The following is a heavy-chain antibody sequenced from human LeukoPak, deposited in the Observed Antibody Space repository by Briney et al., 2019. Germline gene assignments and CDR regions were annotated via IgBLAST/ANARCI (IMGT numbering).Heavy chain of an antibody. D-gene: IGHD6-13*01. J-gene: IGHJ5*02. CDR2: INPNSGGT. V-gene: IGHV1-2*02. CDR1: GYTFTVYY. CDR3: ARDVFAEYSTHHRFDP. Sequence: GASVKVSCKASGYTFTVYYMHWVRQAPGQGLEWMGWINPNSGGTNYAQKFQGRVTMTRDTSISTAYMELNRLRSDDTAVYYCARDVFAEYSTHHRFDPWGQGTLVTVSS.